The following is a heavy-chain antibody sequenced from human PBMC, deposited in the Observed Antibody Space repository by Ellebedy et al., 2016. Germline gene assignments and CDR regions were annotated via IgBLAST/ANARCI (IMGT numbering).Heavy chain of an antibody. D-gene: IGHD2-21*01. Sequence: ASVKVSCXASGYTFTSYSIHWVRQAPGQGLEWMGVINPSGGSTSYAQKFQGRVTMTRDTSTSTVYMELSSLRSEDTAIYYCAKGGLDSNPDVWGQGTTVTVSS. J-gene: IGHJ6*02. CDR2: INPSGGST. CDR1: GYTFTSYS. CDR3: AKGGLDSNPDV. V-gene: IGHV1-46*01.